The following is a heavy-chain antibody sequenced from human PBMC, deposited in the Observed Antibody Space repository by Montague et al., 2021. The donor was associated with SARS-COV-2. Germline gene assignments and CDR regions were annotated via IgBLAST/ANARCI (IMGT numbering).Heavy chain of an antibody. CDR3: AIPMVRGFSRAFDI. J-gene: IGHJ3*02. D-gene: IGHD3-10*01. V-gene: IGHV4-34*01. Sequence: SETLSLTCAVYGGSFSGYYWSWIRQPPGKGLEWIGEINHSGCTNYNPSLKSRVTISVDTSKNQFSLKLSSVTAADTAVYYCAIPMVRGFSRAFDIWGQGTMVTVSS. CDR2: INHSGCT. CDR1: GGSFSGYY.